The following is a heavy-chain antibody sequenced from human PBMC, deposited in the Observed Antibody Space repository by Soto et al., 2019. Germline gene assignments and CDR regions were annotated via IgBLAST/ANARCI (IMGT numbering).Heavy chain of an antibody. V-gene: IGHV3-30-3*01. D-gene: IGHD3-22*01. CDR3: ARDRVVVITTSLDY. CDR2: ISYDGSNK. J-gene: IGHJ4*02. Sequence: GGSLRLSCAASGFTFSSYAMHWVRQAPGKGLEWVAVISYDGSNKYYADSVKGRFTISRDNSKNTLYLQMNSLRAEDTAVYYCARDRVVVITTSLDYWGQGTLVTVSS. CDR1: GFTFSSYA.